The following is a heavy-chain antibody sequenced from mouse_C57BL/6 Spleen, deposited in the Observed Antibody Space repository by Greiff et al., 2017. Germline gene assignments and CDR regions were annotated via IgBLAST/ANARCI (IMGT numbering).Heavy chain of an antibody. J-gene: IGHJ4*01. CDR1: GYTFTSYW. Sequence: VKLQQPGAELVKPGASVKMSCKASGYTFTSYWITWVKQRPGQGLEWIGDIYPGSGSTNYNEKFKSKATLTVDTSSSTAYMQLSSLTSEDSAVYYCARSYDYDYYAMDYWGQGTSVTVSS. V-gene: IGHV1-55*01. CDR3: ARSYDYDYYAMDY. D-gene: IGHD2-4*01. CDR2: IYPGSGST.